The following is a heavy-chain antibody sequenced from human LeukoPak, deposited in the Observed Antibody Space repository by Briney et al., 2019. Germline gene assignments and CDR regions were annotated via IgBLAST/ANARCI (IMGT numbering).Heavy chain of an antibody. V-gene: IGHV3-21*01. CDR3: VRDRGSYRPIDY. J-gene: IGHJ4*02. Sequence: PGGSLRLSCAASTFTFSSYNMNWVRQAPGKGLEWVSSISSSGTYIYYRDSVKGRFTISRDNAENSLYLEMNSLRVEDTAIYYCVRDRGSYRPIDYWGQGTLVTVFS. CDR1: TFTFSSYN. D-gene: IGHD1-26*01. CDR2: ISSSGTYI.